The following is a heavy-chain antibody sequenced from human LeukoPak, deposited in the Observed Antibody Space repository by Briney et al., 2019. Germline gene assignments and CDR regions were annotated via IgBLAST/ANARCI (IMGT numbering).Heavy chain of an antibody. V-gene: IGHV3-30*18. CDR1: GFTFSSYG. CDR2: ISYDGSNK. Sequence: GGSLRLSCAASGFTFSSYGMHWVRQAPGKGLEWVAVISYDGSNKYCADSVKGRFTISRDNSKNTLYLQMNSLRAEDTAVYYCAKDRRVVVITTPYFDYWGQGTLVTVSS. D-gene: IGHD3-22*01. J-gene: IGHJ4*02. CDR3: AKDRRVVVITTPYFDY.